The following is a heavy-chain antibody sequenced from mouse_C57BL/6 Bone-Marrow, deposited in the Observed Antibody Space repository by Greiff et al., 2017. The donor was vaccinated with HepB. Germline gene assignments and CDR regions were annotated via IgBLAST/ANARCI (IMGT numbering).Heavy chain of an antibody. CDR2: INPSTGGT. Sequence: EVQRVESGPELVKPGASVKISCKASGYSFTGYYMNWVKQSPEKSLEWIGEINPSTGGTTYNQKFKAKATLTVDKSSSTAYMQLKSLTSEDSAVYYCARGEPFAYWGQGTLVTVSA. V-gene: IGHV1-42*01. CDR1: GYSFTGYY. J-gene: IGHJ3*01. CDR3: ARGEPFAY.